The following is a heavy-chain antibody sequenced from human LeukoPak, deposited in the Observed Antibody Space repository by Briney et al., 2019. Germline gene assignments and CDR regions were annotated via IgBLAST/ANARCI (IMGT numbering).Heavy chain of an antibody. V-gene: IGHV1-46*01. CDR3: ARVPPSSISSNYYFDY. CDR1: GYTFTSYY. D-gene: IGHD2-2*01. CDR2: INPSGGST. J-gene: IGHJ4*02. Sequence: ASVNVSCKASGYTFTSYYMHWVRQAPGQGLEGMGIINPSGGSTSYAQKFQGRVTMTRDTSTSTVYMELSSLRSEDTAVYYCARVPPSSISSNYYFDYWGQGTLVTVSS.